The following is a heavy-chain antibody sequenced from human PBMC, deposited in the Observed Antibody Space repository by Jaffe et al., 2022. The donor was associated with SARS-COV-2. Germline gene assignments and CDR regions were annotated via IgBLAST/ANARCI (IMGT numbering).Heavy chain of an antibody. V-gene: IGHV1-2*02. J-gene: IGHJ3*02. Sequence: QVQLVQSGAEVKKPGASVKVSCKASGYTFTGYYMHWVRQAPGQGLEWMGWINPNSGGTNYAQKFQGRVTMTRDTSISTAYMELSRLRSDDTAVYYCARDLGGGEGEITMLFDIWGQGTMVTVSS. CDR3: ARDLGGGEGEITMLFDI. CDR1: GYTFTGYY. D-gene: IGHD3-10*01. CDR2: INPNSGGT.